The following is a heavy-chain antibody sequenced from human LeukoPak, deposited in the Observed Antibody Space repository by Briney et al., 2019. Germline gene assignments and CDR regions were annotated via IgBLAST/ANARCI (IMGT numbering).Heavy chain of an antibody. Sequence: SETLSLTCAVYGGSFSGYYWSWIRQPPGKGLEWIGEINHSGSTNYNPSLKSRVTISVDTSKNQFSLKLSSVTAADTAVYYCARGAGYWGQGTLVTVSS. CDR2: INHSGST. CDR1: GGSFSGYY. CDR3: ARGAGY. J-gene: IGHJ4*02. V-gene: IGHV4-34*01.